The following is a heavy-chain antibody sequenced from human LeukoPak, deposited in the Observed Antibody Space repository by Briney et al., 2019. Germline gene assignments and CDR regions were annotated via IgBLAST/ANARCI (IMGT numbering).Heavy chain of an antibody. Sequence: GGSLRLSCAASGFTFNTYGMSWVRHAPGKGLEWVSGINWSGRSTNYADSVKGRFTISRDNAKNSLYLQMNSLRAEDTAVYYCARDPYSGSYSDYYYYYMDVWGKGTTVTVSS. CDR1: GFTFNTYG. D-gene: IGHD1-26*01. J-gene: IGHJ6*03. CDR2: INWSGRST. V-gene: IGHV3-20*04. CDR3: ARDPYSGSYSDYYYYYMDV.